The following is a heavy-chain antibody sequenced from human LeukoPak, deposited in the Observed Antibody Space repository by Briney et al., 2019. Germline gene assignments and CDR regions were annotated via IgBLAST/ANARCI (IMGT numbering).Heavy chain of an antibody. D-gene: IGHD2-8*01. CDR2: ISGFNGYT. V-gene: IGHV1-18*01. J-gene: IGHJ5*02. CDR1: GYTFISHG. Sequence: ASVKVSFKAFGYTFISHGVSRVRQAPGQGLEWMGWISGFNGYTNYAQNFQDRVTLTTDTSTNTAYMELRSLRSDDTAVYYCARLGYCTNGVSYRKHNLLDPWGQGTLVTVSP. CDR3: ARLGYCTNGVSYRKHNLLDP.